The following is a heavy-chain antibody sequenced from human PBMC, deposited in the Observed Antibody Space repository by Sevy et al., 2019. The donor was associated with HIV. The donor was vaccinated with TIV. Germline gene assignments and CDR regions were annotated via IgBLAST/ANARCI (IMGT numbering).Heavy chain of an antibody. J-gene: IGHJ4*02. CDR2: LSFGCGKI. CDR1: GFDFSIYS. CDR3: AREGCTKPHDY. Sequence: GGSLRLSGAASGFDFSIYSMNWVRQAPGKGLEWVSTLSFGCGKINYADSVKGRFTISRDNSKSSVYLQMNNMRVEDTAVYYCAREGCTKPHDYWGQGTLVTVSS. V-gene: IGHV3-23*01. D-gene: IGHD2-8*01.